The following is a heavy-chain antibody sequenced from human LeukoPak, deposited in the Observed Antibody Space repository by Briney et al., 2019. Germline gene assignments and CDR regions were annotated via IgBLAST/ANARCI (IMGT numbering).Heavy chain of an antibody. CDR3: ARGYSRAAMLFDY. D-gene: IGHD2-2*01. J-gene: IGHJ4*02. CDR1: EFTFVSYG. V-gene: IGHV3-7*04. Sequence: GGSLRSSVAAPEFTFVSYGMSWVRQAPGKGLEWLANIKQDGSEKYYVDSVKGRFTISRDNAKNSLYLQMNSLRAEDTALYYCARGYSRAAMLFDYWGQGTLVAVSS. CDR2: IKQDGSEK.